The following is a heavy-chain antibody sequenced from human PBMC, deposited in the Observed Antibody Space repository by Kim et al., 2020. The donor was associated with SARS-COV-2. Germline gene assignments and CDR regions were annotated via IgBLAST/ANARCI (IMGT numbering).Heavy chain of an antibody. V-gene: IGHV3-30*03. J-gene: IGHJ6*02. CDR2: ISYDGSDN. CDR1: GFTFSSYG. D-gene: IGHD6-13*01. Sequence: GGSLRLSCLASGFTFSSYGMHWVRQAPGKGLEWVALISYDGSDNYYADSVKGRFTISRDNSKNTVYLQMESLRAEDTAVFYCARDSRRSYSSSRGFGMDVWGQGTTVTVSS. CDR3: ARDSRRSYSSSRGFGMDV.